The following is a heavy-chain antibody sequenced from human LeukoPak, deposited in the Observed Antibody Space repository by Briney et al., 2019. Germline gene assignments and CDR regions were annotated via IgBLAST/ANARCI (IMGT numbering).Heavy chain of an antibody. CDR2: MNPNSGHT. Sequence: GASVKVSCKASGYTFSSYDIIWVRQASGQGLEWMGWMNPNSGHTGYAQKFQGRVTMTRSTSISTAYMELTSLTSEDSAVYYCARSIVGVRKRNDYWGQGTLVTGSS. CDR3: ARSIVGVRKRNDY. J-gene: IGHJ4*02. CDR1: GYTFSSYD. D-gene: IGHD1-26*01. V-gene: IGHV1-8*01.